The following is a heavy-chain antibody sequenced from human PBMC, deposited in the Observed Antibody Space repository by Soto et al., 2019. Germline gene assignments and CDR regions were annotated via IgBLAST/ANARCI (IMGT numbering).Heavy chain of an antibody. CDR3: ARGSYYDIQYGMDV. V-gene: IGHV1-8*01. CDR1: GYTFTSYD. CDR2: MNPNSGNT. Sequence: SVKVSCKASGYTFTSYDINWVRQATGQGLEWMGWMNPNSGNTGYAQKFQGRVTMTRNTSISTAYMELSSLRSEDTAVYYCARGSYYDIQYGMDVWGQGTTVTVSS. D-gene: IGHD3-9*01. J-gene: IGHJ6*02.